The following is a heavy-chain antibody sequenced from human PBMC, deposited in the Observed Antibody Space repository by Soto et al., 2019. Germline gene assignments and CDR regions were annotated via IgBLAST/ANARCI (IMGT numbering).Heavy chain of an antibody. CDR1: GYTFTGYY. V-gene: IGHV1-2*02. CDR3: ARALRLRGSYHDC. CDR2: INPNSGGT. Sequence: QAQLVQSGAEVKKPGASVKVSCKASGYTFTGYYMHWVRQAPGQGLEWMGWINPNSGGTNYAQKFQGRVTMTRDTSISTAYLDLSRLRFDGTAVYYCARALRLRGSYHDCWGQRTLVTVSS. D-gene: IGHD1-26*01. J-gene: IGHJ4*02.